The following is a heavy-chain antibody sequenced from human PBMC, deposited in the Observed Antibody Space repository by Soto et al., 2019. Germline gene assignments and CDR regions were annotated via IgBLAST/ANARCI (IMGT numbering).Heavy chain of an antibody. CDR2: MSDSGDYP. Sequence: EVQMVESGGGPVKPGGSLRLSCAASGFTFSYYSMNWIRQAPGKGLEWVSSMSDSGDYPKYGDSVKGRFIISRDNYKNSLYLKTNGLRAEDPALYYCARGAWPSVWAGGDAFDMWGQGTMVTLSS. CDR3: ARGAWPSVWAGGDAFDM. D-gene: IGHD3-10*01. CDR1: GFTFSYYS. V-gene: IGHV3-21*01. J-gene: IGHJ3*02.